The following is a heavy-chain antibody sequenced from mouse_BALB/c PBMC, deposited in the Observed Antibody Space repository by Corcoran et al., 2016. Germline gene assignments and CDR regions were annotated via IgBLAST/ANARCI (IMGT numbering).Heavy chain of an antibody. CDR1: GYSFTYYN. Sequence: EIQLQQSGPELVKPGASVKVSCTVSGYSFTYYNKYWLQQRHGKSLEWIGYIDPYNGGTSYNQKFKGKATLTVDKSSSTAFMHLNSLTSEDSAVYYCARGYYCSSPDAMDYWGQGTSVTVS. CDR2: IDPYNGGT. CDR3: ARGYYCSSPDAMDY. V-gene: IGHV1S135*01. J-gene: IGHJ4*01. D-gene: IGHD1-1*01.